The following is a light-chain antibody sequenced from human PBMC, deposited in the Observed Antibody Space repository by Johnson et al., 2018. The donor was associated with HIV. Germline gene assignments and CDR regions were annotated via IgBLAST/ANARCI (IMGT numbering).Light chain of an antibody. Sequence: SVLTQPPSVSAAPGQKVTISCSGSSSNIGNNYVSWYQQFPGTAPKLLIYEKNKRPSGIPDRFSASKSGTSATLAITGLQTGDEADYYCETWDSSLSAHYGFGTGTKVTVL. V-gene: IGLV1-51*02. CDR2: EKN. CDR3: ETWDSSLSAHYG. J-gene: IGLJ1*01. CDR1: SSNIGNNY.